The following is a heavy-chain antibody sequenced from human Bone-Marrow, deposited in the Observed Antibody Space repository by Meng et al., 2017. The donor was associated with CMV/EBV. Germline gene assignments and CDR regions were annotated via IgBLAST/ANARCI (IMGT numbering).Heavy chain of an antibody. J-gene: IGHJ6*02. CDR1: GFTFSSYA. D-gene: IGHD4-11*01. Sequence: GESLKISCAASGFTFSSYAMHWVRQAPGKGLEWVSYISSSSSTIYYADSVKGRFTISRDNAKNSLYLQMNSLRAEDTAVYYCARDGHSNYGYYYGMDVWGQGTTVTVSS. V-gene: IGHV3-48*04. CDR3: ARDGHSNYGYYYGMDV. CDR2: ISSSSSTI.